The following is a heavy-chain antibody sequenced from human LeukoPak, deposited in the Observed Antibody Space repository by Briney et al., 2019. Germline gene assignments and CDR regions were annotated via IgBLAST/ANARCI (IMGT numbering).Heavy chain of an antibody. Sequence: GGSLRLSCAASGFTFSDYYMSWVRQAPGKGLEWVSVIYSGGSTYYADSVKGRFTISRDNSKNTLYLQMNSLRAEDTAVYYCASGYSSSWAWDAFDIWGQGTMVTVSS. CDR1: GFTFSDYY. D-gene: IGHD6-13*01. J-gene: IGHJ3*02. CDR3: ASGYSSSWAWDAFDI. CDR2: IYSGGST. V-gene: IGHV3-53*01.